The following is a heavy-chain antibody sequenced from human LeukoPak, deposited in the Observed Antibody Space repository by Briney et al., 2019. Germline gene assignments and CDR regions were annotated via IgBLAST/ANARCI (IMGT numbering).Heavy chain of an antibody. D-gene: IGHD1-26*01. CDR1: GFTFSSYA. Sequence: GGSLRLSCAASGFTFSSYAMSWVRQAPGKGLEWVSAISGSGGSTYYADSVKGRFTISRDNSKNTLYLQMNSLRAEDTAVYYCAKDRSGSYTVRTFDYWGQGTLVTLSS. J-gene: IGHJ4*02. CDR2: ISGSGGST. V-gene: IGHV3-23*01. CDR3: AKDRSGSYTVRTFDY.